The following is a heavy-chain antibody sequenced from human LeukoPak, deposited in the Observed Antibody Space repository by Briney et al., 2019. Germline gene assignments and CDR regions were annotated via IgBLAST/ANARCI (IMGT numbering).Heavy chain of an antibody. D-gene: IGHD6-19*01. J-gene: IGHJ4*02. V-gene: IGHV1-2*02. CDR2: INPNSGGT. Sequence: ASVKVSCKASGYTFTGYYMHWVRQAPGQGLEWMGWINPNSGGTNYAQKFQGRVTMTRDTSISTAYMELSRLRSDDTAVYYCARSIAVAGTPYCFDYWGQGTLVTVSS. CDR3: ARSIAVAGTPYCFDY. CDR1: GYTFTGYY.